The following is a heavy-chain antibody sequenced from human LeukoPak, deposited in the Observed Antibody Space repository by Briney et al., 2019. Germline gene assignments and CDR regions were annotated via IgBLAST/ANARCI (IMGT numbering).Heavy chain of an antibody. CDR1: GYTFTSYG. Sequence: GASVKVSCKASGYTFTSYGISWVRQAPGQGLEWMGWINAGNGNTKYSQKFQGRVTITRDTSASTAYMELSSLRSEDTAVYYCARSNSGSHDYWGQGTLVTVSS. CDR3: ARSNSGSHDY. V-gene: IGHV1-3*01. CDR2: INAGNGNT. D-gene: IGHD1-26*01. J-gene: IGHJ4*02.